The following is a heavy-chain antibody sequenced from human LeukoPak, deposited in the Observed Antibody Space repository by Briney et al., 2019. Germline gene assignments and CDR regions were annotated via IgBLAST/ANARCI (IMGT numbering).Heavy chain of an antibody. CDR3: ARERYGDYSPFDP. Sequence: PGGSLRLSCAASGFTFSSYAMHWVRQAPGKGLEWVAVISYDGSNKYYAASVKGRFTISRDNSKNTLYLQMNSLRAEDTAVYYCARERYGDYSPFDPWGQGTLVTVSS. CDR2: ISYDGSNK. D-gene: IGHD4-17*01. J-gene: IGHJ5*02. V-gene: IGHV3-30-3*01. CDR1: GFTFSSYA.